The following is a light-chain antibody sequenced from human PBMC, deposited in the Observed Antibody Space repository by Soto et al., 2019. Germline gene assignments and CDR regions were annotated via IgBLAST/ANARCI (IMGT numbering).Light chain of an antibody. CDR1: RSVRSY. CDR2: DAS. V-gene: IGKV3-11*01. Sequence: EIVLTQSPATLSLSPGERATLSCRASRSVRSYLAWYQQKPGQAPRLLIYDASNRAAGIPARFSGSGSETDFTLTISNLEPEDFAVYYCQQRYARPPITLGQGTRLEIK. J-gene: IGKJ5*01. CDR3: QQRYARPPIT.